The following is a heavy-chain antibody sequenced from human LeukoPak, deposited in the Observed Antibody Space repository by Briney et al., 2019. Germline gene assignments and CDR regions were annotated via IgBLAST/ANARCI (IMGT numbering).Heavy chain of an antibody. CDR2: IYYSGST. Sequence: SETLSLTCTVSGGSISSSSYYWGWIRQPPGKGLEWIGSIYYSGSTYYNPSLKSRVTISVDTSKNQFSLKLSSVTAADTAVYYCASEYSSSSSYEGAFDIWGQGTMVTVSS. CDR1: GGSISSSSYY. D-gene: IGHD6-6*01. V-gene: IGHV4-39*07. CDR3: ASEYSSSSSYEGAFDI. J-gene: IGHJ3*02.